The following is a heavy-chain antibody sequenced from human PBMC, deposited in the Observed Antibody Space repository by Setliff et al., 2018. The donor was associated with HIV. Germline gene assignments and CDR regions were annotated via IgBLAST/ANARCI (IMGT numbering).Heavy chain of an antibody. CDR2: ISVYDGDP. J-gene: IGHJ5*01. CDR1: GYTFSDYD. D-gene: IGHD3-10*01. CDR3: ARTIGLLWFGELDS. V-gene: IGHV1-18*01. Sequence: ASVKVSCKASGYTFSDYDVAWVRQAPGQGLEWMGWISVYDGDPTYAQKLQGRVTMTTDTSTSTAYMERRSLRSDDTAVYYCARTIGLLWFGELDSWGQGTPVTVSS.